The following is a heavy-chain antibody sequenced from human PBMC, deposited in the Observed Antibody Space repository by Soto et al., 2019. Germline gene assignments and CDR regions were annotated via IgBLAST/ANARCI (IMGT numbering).Heavy chain of an antibody. Sequence: PGGSLTLSCAASGFTFSSYPVSLVRQAPGKWPESISSISGSGSAIYYADSVKGRVTISRDNSKNTLYLQMSSLRAEDTAVYYCAKVFYYYDSSGHYYFDYWGRGTLVTV. J-gene: IGHJ4*02. CDR1: GFTFSSYP. D-gene: IGHD3-22*01. V-gene: IGHV3-23*01. CDR2: ISGSGSAI. CDR3: AKVFYYYDSSGHYYFDY.